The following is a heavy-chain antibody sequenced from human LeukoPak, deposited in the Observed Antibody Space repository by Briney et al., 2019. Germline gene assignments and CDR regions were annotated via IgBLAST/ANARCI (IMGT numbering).Heavy chain of an antibody. CDR2: ISAYNGNT. Sequence: RASVKVSCKASGYTFTSYGISWVRQAPGQGLEWMGWISAYNGNTNYAQKLQGRVTMTTDTSTSTAYKELRSLRSDDTAVYYCARDLIAAAEDYWGQGTLVTVSS. CDR1: GYTFTSYG. V-gene: IGHV1-18*01. CDR3: ARDLIAAAEDY. J-gene: IGHJ4*02. D-gene: IGHD6-13*01.